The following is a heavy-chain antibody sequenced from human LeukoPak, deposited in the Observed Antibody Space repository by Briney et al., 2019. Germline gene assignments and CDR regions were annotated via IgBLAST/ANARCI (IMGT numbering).Heavy chain of an antibody. Sequence: GRSLRLSCAASGFIFSNYGMPWVRQAPGKGLEWVAVIWFDGSNQYHADAVKGRFTISRDNSKNTLYLQMSSLRAEDTALYYCARDDFAGDSSGYIDYWGQGTLVTVSS. CDR1: GFIFSNYG. CDR3: ARDDFAGDSSGYIDY. D-gene: IGHD3-22*01. V-gene: IGHV3-33*01. J-gene: IGHJ4*02. CDR2: IWFDGSNQ.